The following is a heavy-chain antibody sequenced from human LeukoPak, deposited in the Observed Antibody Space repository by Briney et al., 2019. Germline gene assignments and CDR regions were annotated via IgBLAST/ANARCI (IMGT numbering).Heavy chain of an antibody. D-gene: IGHD6-19*01. CDR3: AGSSAWYNWFDP. CDR2: IYYSGST. CDR1: GGSISSYY. Sequence: SETLSLTCTVSGGSISSYYWSWIRQPSGKGLEWIGYIYYSGSTNYNPSLKSRVTISVDTSKNQFSLKLSSVTAADTAVYYCAGSSAWYNWFDPWGQGILVTVSS. J-gene: IGHJ5*02. V-gene: IGHV4-59*12.